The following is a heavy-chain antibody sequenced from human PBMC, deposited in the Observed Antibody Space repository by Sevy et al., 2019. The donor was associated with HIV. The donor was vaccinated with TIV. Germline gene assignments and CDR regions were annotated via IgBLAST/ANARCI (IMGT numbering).Heavy chain of an antibody. CDR2: IGNKADSYTA. D-gene: IGHD6-13*01. V-gene: IGHV3-72*01. CDR3: ATHAGIAAAGRVFDY. J-gene: IGHJ4*02. CDR1: GFTFSDHY. Sequence: GESLKISCAASGFTFSDHYMEWVRQAPGKGLEWVGRIGNKADSYTAEYAASVKGRFTISRDDSKNSLYLLMNSLKTEDTAVYYCATHAGIAAAGRVFDYWGQGTLVTVSS.